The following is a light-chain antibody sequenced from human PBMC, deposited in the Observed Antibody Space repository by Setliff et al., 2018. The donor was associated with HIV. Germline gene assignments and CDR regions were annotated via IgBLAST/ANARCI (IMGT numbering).Light chain of an antibody. CDR1: SSNIGNNY. Sequence: QSVLAQPPSVSAAPGQKVTISCSGSSSNIGNNYVSWYQQFPGTDPKLFVYENNKRPSGIPDRVSGSKSGTSATLGITGLQTGDEADYYCGTWDSSLSAPVFGGGTKVTVL. J-gene: IGLJ3*02. V-gene: IGLV1-51*02. CDR3: GTWDSSLSAPV. CDR2: ENN.